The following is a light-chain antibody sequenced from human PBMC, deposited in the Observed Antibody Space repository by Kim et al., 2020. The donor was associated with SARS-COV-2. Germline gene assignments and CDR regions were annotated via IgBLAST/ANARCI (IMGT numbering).Light chain of an antibody. Sequence: DIQMTQSPSTLSASAGDRITITCRASQSISTWLAWYQQKPGKAPKLLIYKASSLQSGVPSRFSGSGSGADFILTVSSLQPDDFATYYCQQYDTYPWTFGQGTKLEL. CDR2: KAS. CDR1: QSISTW. J-gene: IGKJ2*02. V-gene: IGKV1-5*03. CDR3: QQYDTYPWT.